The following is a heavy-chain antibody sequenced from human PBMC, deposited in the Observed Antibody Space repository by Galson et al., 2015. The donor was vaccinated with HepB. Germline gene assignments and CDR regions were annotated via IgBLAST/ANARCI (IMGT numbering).Heavy chain of an antibody. CDR3: AKDLYSGYDKDRVAIDI. V-gene: IGHV3-9*01. D-gene: IGHD5-12*01. Sequence: FLRLSCAASGFTFDDYAMHWVRQAPGQGLEWVSGISWNSGSIGYADSVKGRFTISRDNAKNSLYLQMNSLRAEDTALYYCAKDLYSGYDKDRVAIDIWGQGTMVTVSS. CDR2: ISWNSGSI. CDR1: GFTFDDYA. J-gene: IGHJ3*02.